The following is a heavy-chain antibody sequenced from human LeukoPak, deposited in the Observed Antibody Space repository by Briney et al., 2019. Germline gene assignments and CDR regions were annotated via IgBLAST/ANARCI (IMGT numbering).Heavy chain of an antibody. CDR1: GFSFSSYA. V-gene: IGHV3-23*01. Sequence: GGSLRLSCAASGFSFSSYAMNWVRQAPGKGLEWVSTISGSGGSTYYADSVKGRITISRDNSKNTLYLQMNSLRAGDTAVYYCTRGSYYYGSGWGQGTLVPVSS. CDR3: TRGSYYYGSG. CDR2: ISGSGGST. J-gene: IGHJ4*02. D-gene: IGHD3-10*01.